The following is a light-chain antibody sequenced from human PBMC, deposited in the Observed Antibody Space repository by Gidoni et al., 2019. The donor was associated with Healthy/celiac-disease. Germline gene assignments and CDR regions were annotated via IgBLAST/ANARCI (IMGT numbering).Light chain of an antibody. J-gene: IGKJ3*01. CDR3: QQYYSTP. V-gene: IGKV4-1*01. CDR1: QSVLYSSNNKNY. Sequence: DIVMTQSPDSLAVSLGERATINCKSSQSVLYSSNNKNYLAWYQQKPGQPPKLLIYWASTRESGVPDRFSGSGSGTDFTLTISSLQAEDVAVYYCQQYYSTPFGPXTKVDIK. CDR2: WAS.